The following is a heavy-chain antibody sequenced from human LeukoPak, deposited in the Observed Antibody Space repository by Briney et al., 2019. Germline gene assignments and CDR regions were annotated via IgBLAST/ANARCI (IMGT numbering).Heavy chain of an antibody. V-gene: IGHV1-2*02. CDR1: GYTFTGYY. CDR3: ASGYYDSSGYGWFDP. J-gene: IGHJ5*02. CDR2: INPNSGGT. Sequence: GASVKVSCKASGYTFTGYYMHWVRQAPGQGLEWMGWINPNSGGTNYAQKFQGRVTMTRDTSISTAYMELSRLRSDDTAVYYCASGYYDSSGYGWFDPWGQGTLVTVSS. D-gene: IGHD3-22*01.